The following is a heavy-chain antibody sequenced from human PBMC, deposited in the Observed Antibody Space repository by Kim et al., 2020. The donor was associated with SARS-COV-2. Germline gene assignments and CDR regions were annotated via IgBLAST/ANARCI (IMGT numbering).Heavy chain of an antibody. D-gene: IGHD3-9*01. J-gene: IGHJ4*02. CDR2: ISAYNGNT. CDR3: ARGGASYYDILTGYYNADY. CDR1: GYTFTSYG. V-gene: IGHV1-18*01. Sequence: ASVKVSCKASGYTFTSYGISWVRQAPGQGLEWMGWISAYNGNTNYAQKLQGRVTMTTDTSTSTAYMELRSLRSDDTAVYYCARGGASYYDILTGYYNADYWGQGTLVTVSS.